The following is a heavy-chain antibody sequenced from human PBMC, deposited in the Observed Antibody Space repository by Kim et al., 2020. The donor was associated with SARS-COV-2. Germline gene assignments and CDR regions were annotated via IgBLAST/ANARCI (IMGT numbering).Heavy chain of an antibody. CDR2: IIPTSGAT. V-gene: IGHV1-2*02. CDR1: GYIFTGFY. CDR3: TRAHYMDV. J-gene: IGHJ6*02. Sequence: ASVKVSCKASGYIFTGFYIHWVRQAPGQGLEWMGWIIPTSGATYFAEKFQGRVTMTRDTSISTVYMEVSTLESDDTAVYYCTRAHYMDVWGQGTTVTVSS.